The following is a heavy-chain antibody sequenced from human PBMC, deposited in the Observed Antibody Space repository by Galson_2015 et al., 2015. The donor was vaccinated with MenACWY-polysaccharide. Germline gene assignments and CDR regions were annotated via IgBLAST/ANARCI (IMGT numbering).Heavy chain of an antibody. CDR3: TKNTRYFDWFDAFGI. J-gene: IGHJ3*02. CDR1: GFTFDNYA. D-gene: IGHD3-9*01. V-gene: IGHV3-9*01. Sequence: SLRLSCAASGFTFDNYAMHWVRLAPGKGLEWVAGISWNSLNIDYADSAKGRFTISRDNAKNSLYLQMNSLRVEDTALYYCTKNTRYFDWFDAFGIWGQGTMVTVSS. CDR2: ISWNSLNI.